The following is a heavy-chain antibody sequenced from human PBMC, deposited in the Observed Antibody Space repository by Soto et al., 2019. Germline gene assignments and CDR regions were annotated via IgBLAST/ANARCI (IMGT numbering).Heavy chain of an antibody. Sequence: VQLVQSPAEVKKSGASVKVSCQTSGYSFTTYGTIWVRQAPGQGLEWIGWISAYNGHTIYAQDFQVRVTMTTDTSTSTAYMELRSLRYDDTAIYYCARGRGSSSWFEISHYFDTWGQGTLVTVSS. V-gene: IGHV1-18*01. D-gene: IGHD6-13*01. CDR3: ARGRGSSSWFEISHYFDT. CDR1: GYSFTTYG. CDR2: ISAYNGHT. J-gene: IGHJ4*02.